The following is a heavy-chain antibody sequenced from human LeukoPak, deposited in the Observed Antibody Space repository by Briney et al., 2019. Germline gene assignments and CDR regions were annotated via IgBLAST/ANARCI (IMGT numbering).Heavy chain of an antibody. CDR3: ARDCPYYYDGGPYAFDI. V-gene: IGHV3-33*01. J-gene: IGHJ3*02. CDR1: VFTSSIYG. CDR2: IRYDGSNK. Sequence: GGSLRLPCAASVFTSSIYGMHGARHAPGKGLEWVAVIRYDGSNKYYADSVKGRFTISRDNSKYPLYLQMNSLRAEDTAIYYCARDCPYYYDGGPYAFDIWGQGTMVTVSS. D-gene: IGHD3-22*01.